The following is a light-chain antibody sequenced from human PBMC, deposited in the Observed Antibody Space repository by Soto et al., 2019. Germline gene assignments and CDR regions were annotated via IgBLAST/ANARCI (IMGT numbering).Light chain of an antibody. CDR1: ESVSSY. V-gene: IGKV3-11*01. CDR2: DSS. CDR3: QQRSNWPIT. Sequence: EIVLTQSPATLSLSPGERATLSCRASESVSSYLAWYQQKPVQAPRLLIYDSSNRATGIPARFSGSGSGTDFTLTISSLEPEDFAVYYCQQRSNWPITFGQGTRLDI. J-gene: IGKJ5*01.